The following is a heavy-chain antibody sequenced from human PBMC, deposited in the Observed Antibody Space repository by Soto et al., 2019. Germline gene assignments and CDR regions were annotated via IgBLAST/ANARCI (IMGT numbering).Heavy chain of an antibody. CDR2: IFHNGNT. Sequence: QVQLQESGPGLVKPSGTLSLTCAVSSGSITSSNWWSWVRQPPGKGLEWIGEIFHNGNTYYNPSLKSRVTISVDTSKTQFSVNLRSVTAADTAVYYCARRTWGMDVWGQGTTVTVSS. J-gene: IGHJ6*02. CDR3: ARRTWGMDV. V-gene: IGHV4-4*02. CDR1: SGSITSSNW. D-gene: IGHD2-8*01.